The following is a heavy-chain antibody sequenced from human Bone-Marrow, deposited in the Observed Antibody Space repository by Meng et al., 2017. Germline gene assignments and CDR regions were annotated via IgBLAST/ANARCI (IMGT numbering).Heavy chain of an antibody. J-gene: IGHJ4*02. CDR3: ARWYYYGSGSYLGFDY. D-gene: IGHD3-10*01. Sequence: SVKVSCKASGGTFSSYAISWVRQAPGQGLEWMGGIIPIFGTANYAQKFQGRVTITADESTSTAYMELSSLRSEDTAVYYCARWYYYGSGSYLGFDYWGQGTLVIVSS. CDR1: GGTFSSYA. V-gene: IGHV1-69*13. CDR2: IIPIFGTA.